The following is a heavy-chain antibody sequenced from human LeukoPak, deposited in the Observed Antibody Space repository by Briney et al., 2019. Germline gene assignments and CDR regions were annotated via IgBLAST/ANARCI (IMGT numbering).Heavy chain of an antibody. CDR2: ISYDGSNK. J-gene: IGHJ4*02. V-gene: IGHV3-30-3*02. CDR1: GFTFSSYA. Sequence: PGGSLRLSCAASGFTFSSYAMHWVRQAPGKGLEWVAVISYDGSNKYYADSVKGRFTISRDNSKNTLYLQMNSLRAEDTAVYYCAKSDCSGGSCYPRYWGQGTQVTVSS. CDR3: AKSDCSGGSCYPRY. D-gene: IGHD2-15*01.